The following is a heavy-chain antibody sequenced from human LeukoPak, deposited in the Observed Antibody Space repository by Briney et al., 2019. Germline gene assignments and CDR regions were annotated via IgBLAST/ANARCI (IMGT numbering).Heavy chain of an antibody. CDR1: GGSISSGDYY. CDR3: AREREVEYFDY. CDR2: IYYSGST. V-gene: IGHV4-30-4*01. Sequence: TSETLSLTCTVSGGSISSGDYYWSWIRQPPGKGLEWIGYIYYSGSTYYNASLKSRVTISVDTSKNQFSLKLSSVTAADTAVYYCAREREVEYFDYWGQGILVTVSS. J-gene: IGHJ4*02.